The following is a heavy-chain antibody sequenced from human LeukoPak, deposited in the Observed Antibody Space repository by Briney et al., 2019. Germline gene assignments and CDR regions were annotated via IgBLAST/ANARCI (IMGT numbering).Heavy chain of an antibody. CDR2: ICYSGST. CDR1: GGSISSGDYS. V-gene: IGHV4-30-4*01. CDR3: ARDLGSGRPNYYYYGMDV. D-gene: IGHD3-16*01. J-gene: IGHJ6*02. Sequence: SETLSLTCTVSGGSISSGDYSWSWIRQPPGKGLEWIGYICYSGSTYYNPSLKSRVTISVDTSKNQFSLKLSSVTAADTAVYYCARDLGSGRPNYYYYGMDVWGQGTTATVSS.